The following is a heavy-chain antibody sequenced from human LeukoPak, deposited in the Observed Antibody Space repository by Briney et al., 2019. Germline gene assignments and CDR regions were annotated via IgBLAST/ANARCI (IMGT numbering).Heavy chain of an antibody. V-gene: IGHV1-24*01. CDR2: FDPEDGET. CDR1: GYTLTELF. J-gene: IGHJ4*02. Sequence: GASVKVSCKVSGYTLTELFMHWVRQAPGKGLEGMGGFDPEDGETIYAQKFQGRVTMTEDTSTDTAYMELSSLRSEDTAVYYCATPVPHYGSGSYLCYWGQGTLVTVSS. CDR3: ATPVPHYGSGSYLCY. D-gene: IGHD3-10*01.